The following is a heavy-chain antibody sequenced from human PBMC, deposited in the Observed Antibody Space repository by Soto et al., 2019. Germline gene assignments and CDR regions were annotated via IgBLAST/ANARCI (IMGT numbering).Heavy chain of an antibody. CDR2: IYYSGST. CDR3: ASQAS. V-gene: IGHV4-39*01. Sequence: QLQMQESGPGLVKPSETLSLCCTVSGGSISSSSYYWGWLRQPPGKGLEWIGSIYYSGSTYYNPSLKSRVTISVDTSKNQFSLKLSSVTAADTAVSYCASQASWGQGTLVTVSS. CDR1: GGSISSSSYY. J-gene: IGHJ4*02.